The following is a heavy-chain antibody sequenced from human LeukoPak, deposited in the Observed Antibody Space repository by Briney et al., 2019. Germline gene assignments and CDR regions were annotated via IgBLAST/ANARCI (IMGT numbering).Heavy chain of an antibody. V-gene: IGHV4-34*01. Sequence: PSETLSLTCAVYGGSFSGYYWSWIRQPPGKGLEWIGEINHSGSTNYNPSLKSRVTISVDTSKNQFSLKLSSVTAADTAVYYCARAPSPFYAFDIWGQGTMVTVSS. J-gene: IGHJ3*02. CDR3: ARAPSPFYAFDI. D-gene: IGHD3-16*01. CDR2: INHSGST. CDR1: GGSFSGYY.